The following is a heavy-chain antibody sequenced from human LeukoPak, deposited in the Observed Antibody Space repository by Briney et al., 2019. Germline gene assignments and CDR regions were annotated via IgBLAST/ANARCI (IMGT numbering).Heavy chain of an antibody. CDR1: GGTFSSYA. J-gene: IGHJ4*02. CDR2: IIPIFGTA. CDR3: ARDRDFWSGYPTGPLDY. Sequence: ASVKVSCKASGGTFSSYAISWVRQAPGQGLEWMGRIIPIFGTANYAQKFQGRVTITTDESTSTAYMELRSLRSDDTAVYYCARDRDFWSGYPTGPLDYWGQGTLVTVSS. D-gene: IGHD3-3*01. V-gene: IGHV1-69*05.